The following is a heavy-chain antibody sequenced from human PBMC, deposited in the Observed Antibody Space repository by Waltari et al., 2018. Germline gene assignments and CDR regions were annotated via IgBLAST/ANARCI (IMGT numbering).Heavy chain of an antibody. J-gene: IGHJ4*02. CDR3: ARESPDQQLVRSHFDY. Sequence: EVQLVESGGGLVQPGGSLRLSCAASGFTFSSYEMNWVRQAPGKGLEWVSYISSSGITIDYADSVKGRFTISRDNAKNSLYLQMNSLRAEDTAVYYCARESPDQQLVRSHFDYWGQGTLVTVSS. D-gene: IGHD6-13*01. V-gene: IGHV3-48*03. CDR1: GFTFSSYE. CDR2: ISSSGITI.